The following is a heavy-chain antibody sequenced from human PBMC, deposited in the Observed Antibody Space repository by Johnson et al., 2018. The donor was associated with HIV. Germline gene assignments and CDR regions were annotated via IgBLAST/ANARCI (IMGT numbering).Heavy chain of an antibody. CDR2: IAFDGSNT. Sequence: APGKGLGWVGVIAFDGSNTYYADFVKGRFTISRDNSKNTLYLQMNSLRAEDTAVYYCARVGISWSWRDAFDIWGQGTMVTVSS. J-gene: IGHJ3*02. D-gene: IGHD3-3*01. CDR3: ARVGISWSWRDAFDI. V-gene: IGHV3-30*04.